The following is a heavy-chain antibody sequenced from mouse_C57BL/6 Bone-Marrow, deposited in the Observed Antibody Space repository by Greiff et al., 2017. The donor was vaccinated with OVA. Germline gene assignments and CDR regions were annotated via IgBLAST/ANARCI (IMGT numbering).Heavy chain of an antibody. CDR1: GYTFTSYG. CDR3: ATPMVTRDY. J-gene: IGHJ2*01. D-gene: IGHD2-3*01. V-gene: IGHV1-81*01. CDR2: IYPRSGNT. Sequence: QVQLQQSGAELARPGASVKLSCKASGYTFTSYGISWVKQRTGQGLEWIGEIYPRSGNTYYNEKFKGKGTLTADKYSSTAYMQLRILTSYDSAVYSCATPMVTRDYWGQGTTLTV.